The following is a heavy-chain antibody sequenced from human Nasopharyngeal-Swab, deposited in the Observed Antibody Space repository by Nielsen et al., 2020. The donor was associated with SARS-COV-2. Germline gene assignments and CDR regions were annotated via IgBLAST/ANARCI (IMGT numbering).Heavy chain of an antibody. CDR1: GFTFSSYN. CDR2: ISSSSSYI. D-gene: IGHD3/OR15-3a*01. Sequence: GESLKISCGASGFTFSSYNMNWVRQAPGKGLEWVSCISSSSSYIYYADSVKGRFTISRDNAKNSLYLQMNSLRAEDTAVYYCARDFLDYGYAFDYWGQGTLVTVSS. CDR3: ARDFLDYGYAFDY. V-gene: IGHV3-21*01. J-gene: IGHJ4*02.